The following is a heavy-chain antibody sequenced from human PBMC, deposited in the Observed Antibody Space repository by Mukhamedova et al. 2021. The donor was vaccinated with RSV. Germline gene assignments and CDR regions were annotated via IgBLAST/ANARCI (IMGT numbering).Heavy chain of an antibody. CDR3: TRGTQL. CDR1: GFAFSDYW. Sequence: GFAFSDYWMDWVRQTPGKGLMWVARIDIAGDWTRYADSVKGRFTISRDNAKNTMYLEMNSLRGDDTGFYFCTRGTQLWGQGTLGT. J-gene: IGHJ3*01. CDR2: IDIAGDWT. D-gene: IGHD3-10*01. V-gene: IGHV3-74*01.